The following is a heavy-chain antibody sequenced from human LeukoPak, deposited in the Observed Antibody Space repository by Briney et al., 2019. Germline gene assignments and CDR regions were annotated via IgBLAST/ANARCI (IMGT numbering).Heavy chain of an antibody. CDR2: ISSSSSYI. V-gene: IGHV3-21*01. CDR3: ARLQGAGTAFDI. Sequence: SGGSLRLSCAASGFTFSSYSMNWVRQAPGKGLEWVSSISSSSSYIYYADSVKGRFTISRDNAKNSLYLQMNSLRAEDTAVYYCARLQGAGTAFDIWGQGTMVTVSS. CDR1: GFTFSSYS. D-gene: IGHD1-1*01. J-gene: IGHJ3*02.